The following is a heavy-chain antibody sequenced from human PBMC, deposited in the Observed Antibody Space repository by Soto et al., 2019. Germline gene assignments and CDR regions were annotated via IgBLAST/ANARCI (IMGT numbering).Heavy chain of an antibody. Sequence: SETLSLTCTVSGGSISSYYWIWIRQPPGKGLEWIGYIYYSGSTNYNPSLKSRVTISVDTSKNQFSLKLSSVTAADTAVYYCARDAGNWFDPWGQGTLVTVSS. V-gene: IGHV4-59*01. CDR1: GGSISSYY. CDR3: ARDAGNWFDP. J-gene: IGHJ5*02. CDR2: IYYSGST.